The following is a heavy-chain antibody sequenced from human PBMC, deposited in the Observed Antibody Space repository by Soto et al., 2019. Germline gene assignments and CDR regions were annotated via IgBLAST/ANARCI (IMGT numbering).Heavy chain of an antibody. CDR2: IIPILGIA. V-gene: IGHV1-69*02. CDR1: GGTFSSYT. CDR3: ASGNYSPSYYYYYMDV. D-gene: IGHD4-4*01. Sequence: SVKVSCKASGGTFSSYTISWVRQAPGQGLEWMGRIIPILGIANYAQKFQGRVTITADKSTSTAYMELSSLRSEDTAVYYCASGNYSPSYYYYYMDVWGKGLTVTVSS. J-gene: IGHJ6*03.